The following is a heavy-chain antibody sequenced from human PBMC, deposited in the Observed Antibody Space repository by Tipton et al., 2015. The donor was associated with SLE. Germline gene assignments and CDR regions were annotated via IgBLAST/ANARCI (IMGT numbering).Heavy chain of an antibody. J-gene: IGHJ4*02. Sequence: TLSLTCTVSGGSISSRSYDWGWIRQPPGKGLEWIGSIYDTGNTYYNPSLKSRVTISEDTSRNQFSLKLSSVTAADTAVYYCARGGAFDYWGQGTLVTVSS. CDR2: IYDTGNT. D-gene: IGHD1-26*01. CDR1: GGSISSRSYD. CDR3: ARGGAFDY. V-gene: IGHV4-39*01.